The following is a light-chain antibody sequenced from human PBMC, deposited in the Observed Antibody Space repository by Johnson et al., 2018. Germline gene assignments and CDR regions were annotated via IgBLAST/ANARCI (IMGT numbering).Light chain of an antibody. J-gene: IGLJ1*01. Sequence: QSVLTQRPSVSAAPGQKVTISCSGSSSNIGNNYVSWYQQLPGTAPKLLIYENNKRPSGIPDRFSGSKSGTSATLGITGLQTGVEADYYCGTWDSSLSAGNVFGTGTKVTVL. V-gene: IGLV1-51*02. CDR2: ENN. CDR1: SSNIGNNY. CDR3: GTWDSSLSAGNV.